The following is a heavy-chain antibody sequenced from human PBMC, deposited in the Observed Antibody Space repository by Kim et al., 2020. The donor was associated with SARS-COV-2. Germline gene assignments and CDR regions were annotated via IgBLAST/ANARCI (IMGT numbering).Heavy chain of an antibody. CDR3: ATSVIAAASY. Sequence: TLYVNHVKGRFTISRDNSKRTLYLQMNSLKAEDRAVYYCATSVIAAASYGGQGTVVTVSS. D-gene: IGHD6-6*01. V-gene: IGHV3-23*01. CDR2: T. J-gene: IGHJ4*02.